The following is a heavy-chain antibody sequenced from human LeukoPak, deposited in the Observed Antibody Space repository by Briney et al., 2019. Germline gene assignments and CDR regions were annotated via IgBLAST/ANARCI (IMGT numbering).Heavy chain of an antibody. V-gene: IGHV3-21*01. CDR3: ARASSWSAFDI. J-gene: IGHJ3*02. D-gene: IGHD6-13*01. CDR2: ISSSSSYI. CDR1: GFTFSSYS. Sequence: GGYLRLSCAASGFTFSSYSMNWVRQAPGKGLEWVSSISSSSSYIYYADSVKGRFTISRDNAKNSLYLQMNSLRAEDTAVYYCARASSWSAFDIWGQGTMVTVSS.